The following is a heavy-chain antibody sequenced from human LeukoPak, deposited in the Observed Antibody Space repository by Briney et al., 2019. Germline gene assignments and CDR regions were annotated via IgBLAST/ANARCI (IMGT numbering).Heavy chain of an antibody. V-gene: IGHV3-23*01. CDR1: GFTFSSYA. J-gene: IGHJ4*02. Sequence: GGSLRLSCAASGFTFSSYAMNWVRQAPGKGLEWVSAISGRAGSTFYADSVKGRFAISRDNSKNTLYLQMHSLGAEDTAVYYCAKDSYDNSIWGQGTLVTVSS. CDR3: AKDSYDNSI. CDR2: ISGRAGST. D-gene: IGHD3-22*01.